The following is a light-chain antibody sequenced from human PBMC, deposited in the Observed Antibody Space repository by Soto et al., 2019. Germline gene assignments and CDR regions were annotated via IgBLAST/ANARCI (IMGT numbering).Light chain of an antibody. CDR2: GNR. CDR1: SSKLGAGYD. CDR3: QAYDYSLNASV. J-gene: IGLJ3*02. V-gene: IGLV1-40*01. Sequence: QYVLTQPPSVSGAPGQRVTISCTGNSSKLGAGYDVHWYQQLPGADPNLVIFGNRNRPSGVPERFSGSKSGTSASLAITGIQAEDEADYYCQAYDYSLNASVFGGGNKLTVL.